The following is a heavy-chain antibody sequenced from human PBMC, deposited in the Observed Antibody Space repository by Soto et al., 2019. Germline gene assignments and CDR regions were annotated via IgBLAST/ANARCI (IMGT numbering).Heavy chain of an antibody. D-gene: IGHD2-2*01. J-gene: IGHJ4*02. CDR3: ARESPSAIGGAPTGAFDY. CDR2: IFSSGNT. CDR1: GVSISSGDHY. V-gene: IGHV4-30-4*01. Sequence: PSETLSLTCTVSGVSISSGDHYWNWIRQPPGKGLEWIGFIFSSGNTYNNPSLKSRLTISLDTSKNQFSLKLSSVTAADTAVYFCARESPSAIGGAPTGAFDYWGQGTPVTVSS.